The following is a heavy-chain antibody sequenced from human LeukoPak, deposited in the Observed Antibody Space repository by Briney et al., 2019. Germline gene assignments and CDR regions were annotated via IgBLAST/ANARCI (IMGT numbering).Heavy chain of an antibody. D-gene: IGHD2-2*01. CDR1: GYTFTSYG. CDR2: IIAYNGNT. CDR3: ARVDIVVVPAADLYFDY. Sequence: ASVKVSCKASGYTFTSYGISWVRQAPGQGLEWMGWIIAYNGNTNYAQKLQGRVTMTTDTSTSTAYMELRGLRSDDTAVYYCARVDIVVVPAADLYFDYWGQGTLVTVSS. J-gene: IGHJ4*02. V-gene: IGHV1-18*01.